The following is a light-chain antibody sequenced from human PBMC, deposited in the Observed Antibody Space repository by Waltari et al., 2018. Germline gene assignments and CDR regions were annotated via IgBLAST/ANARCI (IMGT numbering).Light chain of an antibody. CDR3: CSFAGSNIVV. V-gene: IGLV2-8*01. CDR2: EVT. J-gene: IGLJ2*01. CDR1: SSDVGTYNS. Sequence: QSALTQPPSASGSPGQSVTISCTGTSSDVGTYNSVSWYQQHPGKAPKLMIYEVTKRPSGVPERFSGSKSGNTASLTVSGLQAEDAADYYCCSFAGSNIVVFGGGTKLTVL.